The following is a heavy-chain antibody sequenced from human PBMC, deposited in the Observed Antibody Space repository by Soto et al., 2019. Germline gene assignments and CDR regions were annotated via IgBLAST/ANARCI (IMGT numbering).Heavy chain of an antibody. V-gene: IGHV3-23*01. J-gene: IGHJ6*02. CDR3: AKTQPTPHDHFSHGLDV. Sequence: GGSLRLSCAASGFTFSSDWMHWVRQAPGKGLEWVSTLSGSGNATYYADSVKGQFTISRDNSKSTLYLQMNSLRVEDTAVYYCAKTQPTPHDHFSHGLDVWGQGTTVTVSS. CDR1: GFTFSSDW. CDR2: LSGSGNAT.